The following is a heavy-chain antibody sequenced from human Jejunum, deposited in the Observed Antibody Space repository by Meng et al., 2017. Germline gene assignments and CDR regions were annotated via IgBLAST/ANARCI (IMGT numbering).Heavy chain of an antibody. CDR2: RYYSGST. V-gene: IGHV4-61*01. Sequence: QLLLQDSGAGLVRPSEPPSLTCTVSGGSVSSTNCYWSWIRQPPGKGLEWIGYRYYSGSTNYNPSLKSRVTISVDTSKSQFSLKLFSVTAADTAVYYCAREYCISTTCYFDSWGQGTLVTVSS. D-gene: IGHD2-2*01. CDR1: GGSVSSTNCY. J-gene: IGHJ4*02. CDR3: AREYCISTTCYFDS.